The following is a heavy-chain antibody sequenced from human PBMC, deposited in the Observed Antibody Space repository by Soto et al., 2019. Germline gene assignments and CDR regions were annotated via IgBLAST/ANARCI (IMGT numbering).Heavy chain of an antibody. J-gene: IGHJ6*02. CDR2: ISGSGGST. CDR1: GFTFSSYA. D-gene: IGHD3-3*01. V-gene: IGHV3-23*01. CDR3: AKDRXYDFWSVTPGWSYGMDV. Sequence: PGGSLRLSCAASGFTFSSYAMSWVRQAPGKGLEWVSAISGSGGSTYYADSVKGRFTISRDNSTNTLYLHMNSLRAEDTAVYYCAKDRXYDFWSVTPGWSYGMDVWGQGTTVTVSS.